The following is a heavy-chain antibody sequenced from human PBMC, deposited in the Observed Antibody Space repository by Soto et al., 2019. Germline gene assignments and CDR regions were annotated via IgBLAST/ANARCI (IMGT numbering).Heavy chain of an antibody. V-gene: IGHV4-34*01. J-gene: IGHJ6*03. CDR2: INHSGST. CDR1: GGSFSGYY. Sequence: SETLSLTCAVYGGSFSGYYWSWIRQPPGKGLEWIGEINHSGSTNYNPSLKSRVTISVDTSKNQFSLKLSSVTAADTAVYYCARGGRPVVVVPAAMQDYYYYYMDVWDKETTVTVAS. D-gene: IGHD2-2*01. CDR3: ARGGRPVVVVPAAMQDYYYYYMDV.